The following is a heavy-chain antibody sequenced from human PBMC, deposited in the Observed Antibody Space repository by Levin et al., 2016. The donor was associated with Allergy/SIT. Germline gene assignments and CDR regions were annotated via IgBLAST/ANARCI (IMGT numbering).Heavy chain of an antibody. D-gene: IGHD3-22*01. J-gene: IGHJ4*02. CDR2: IYYSGST. V-gene: IGHV4-61*01. CDR1: GGSVSSGSYY. CDR3: ARITVNNYYDNTGYAFDY. Sequence: SETLSLTCTVSGGSVSSGSYYWSWIRQPPGKGLEWIGYIYYSGSTNYNPSLNSRVTISVDTSKNQFSLKLRSVTAADTAIYYCARITVNNYYDNTGYAFDYWGQGILVTVSS.